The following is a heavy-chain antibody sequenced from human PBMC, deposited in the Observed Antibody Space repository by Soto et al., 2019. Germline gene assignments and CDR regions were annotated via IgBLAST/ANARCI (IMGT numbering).Heavy chain of an antibody. CDR1: GFTFIIYA. CDR3: EKDRVYGLMHV. V-gene: IGHV3-23*01. D-gene: IGHD1-20*01. J-gene: IGHJ6*02. Sequence: GGSQRRSCAASGFTFIIYAMSWVRQAPGKGLEWVSAISGGGTSTYCAYSVKGRCTISRDNSNNTVYLQMNSLRAKDTAVYYCEKDRVYGLMHVWGQGTTVTVSS. CDR2: ISGGGTST.